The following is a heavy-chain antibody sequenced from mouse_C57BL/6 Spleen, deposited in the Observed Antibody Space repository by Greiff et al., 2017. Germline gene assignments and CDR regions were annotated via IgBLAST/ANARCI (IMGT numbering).Heavy chain of an antibody. J-gene: IGHJ1*03. D-gene: IGHD5-2*01. CDR3: ARWNRYFDV. V-gene: IGHV1-7*01. CDR2: INPSSGYT. CDR1: GYTFTSYW. Sequence: VQLQQSGAELAKPGASVKLSCKASGYTFTSYWMHWVKQRPGQGLEWIGYINPSSGYTKYNQKFKGKATLTAEKSSSTAYMQLSSLTSEDSAVYFCARWNRYFDVWGTGTTVTVSS.